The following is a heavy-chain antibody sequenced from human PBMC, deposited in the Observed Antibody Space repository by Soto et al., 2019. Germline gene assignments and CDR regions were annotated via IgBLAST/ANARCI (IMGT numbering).Heavy chain of an antibody. CDR3: AIYYDFWSGYPNWFDP. CDR2: IYYSGST. CDR1: GGSISSYY. D-gene: IGHD3-3*01. J-gene: IGHJ5*02. Sequence: SETLSLTCTVSGGSISSYYWSWIRQPPGKGLEWIGYIYYSGSTNYNPPLKSRVTMSVDTSKNQFSLKLSSVTAADTAVYYSAIYYDFWSGYPNWFDPWGQGTLVTVSS. V-gene: IGHV4-59*08.